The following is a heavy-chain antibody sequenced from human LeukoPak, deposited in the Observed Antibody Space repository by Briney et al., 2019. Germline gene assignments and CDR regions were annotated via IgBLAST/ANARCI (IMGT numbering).Heavy chain of an antibody. CDR1: GYTFTSYG. J-gene: IGHJ6*03. V-gene: IGHV1-18*01. CDR2: ISAYNGNT. CDR3: AFVGYCSGGSCYSYMDV. D-gene: IGHD2-15*01. Sequence: ASVKVSCKASGYTFTSYGISWVRQAPGQGLKWMGWISAYNGNTNYAQKLQGRVTMTTDTSTSTAYMELRSLRSDDTAVYYCAFVGYCSGGSCYSYMDVWGKGTTVTVSS.